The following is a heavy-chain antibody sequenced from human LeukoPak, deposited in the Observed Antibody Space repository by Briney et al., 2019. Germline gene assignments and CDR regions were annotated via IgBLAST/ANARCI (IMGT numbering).Heavy chain of an antibody. CDR2: INHSGST. D-gene: IGHD4-17*01. CDR1: GGSFSGYY. V-gene: IGHV4-34*01. Sequence: SETLSLTCAVYGGSFSGYYWSWIRQPPGKGLEWIGEINHSGSTNYNPSLKSRVTISVDTSKNQFSLKLSSVTAADTAVYYCARDSDYGDLSFDYWGQGTLVTVSS. J-gene: IGHJ4*02. CDR3: ARDSDYGDLSFDY.